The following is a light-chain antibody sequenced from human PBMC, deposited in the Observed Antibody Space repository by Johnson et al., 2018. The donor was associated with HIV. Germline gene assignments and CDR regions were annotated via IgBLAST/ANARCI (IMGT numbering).Light chain of an antibody. V-gene: IGLV1-51*02. Sequence: QSVLTQPPSVYAAPGQKVTISCSGSSSDMGNYAVSWYQQLTGTAPKLLIYENNKRPSGIPDRFSGSKSGTSATLGITGLQTGDEADYYCETWDTSLSAGFFGTGTKVTVL. CDR2: ENN. J-gene: IGLJ1*01. CDR1: SSDMGNYA. CDR3: ETWDTSLSAGF.